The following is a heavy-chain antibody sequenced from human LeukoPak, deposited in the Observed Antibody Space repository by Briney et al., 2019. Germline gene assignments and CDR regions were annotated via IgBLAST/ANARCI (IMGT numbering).Heavy chain of an antibody. D-gene: IGHD3-10*01. CDR1: GYTFTSYG. Sequence: ASVKVSCKASGYTFTSYGISWVRQAPGQGLEWMGWISAYNGNTNYAQKLRGRVTMTTDTSTSTAYMELRSLRSDDTAVYYCARVFYYYGSGSYYKRGYYFDYWGQGTLVTVSS. CDR3: ARVFYYYGSGSYYKRGYYFDY. V-gene: IGHV1-18*01. J-gene: IGHJ4*02. CDR2: ISAYNGNT.